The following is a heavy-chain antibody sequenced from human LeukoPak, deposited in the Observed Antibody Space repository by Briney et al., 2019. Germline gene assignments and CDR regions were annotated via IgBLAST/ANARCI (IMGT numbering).Heavy chain of an antibody. D-gene: IGHD3-10*01. CDR2: ISGSGGST. V-gene: IGHV3-23*01. Sequence: PGGSLRLSCAASGFTFSSYAMSWVRQAPGKGLDWVSAISGSGGSTYYADSVKGRFTISRDNSKNTLYLQMNSLRAEDTAVYYSAKAGSSYGSGSSLWGQGTLVTVSS. CDR1: GFTFSSYA. CDR3: AKAGSSYGSGSSL. J-gene: IGHJ4*02.